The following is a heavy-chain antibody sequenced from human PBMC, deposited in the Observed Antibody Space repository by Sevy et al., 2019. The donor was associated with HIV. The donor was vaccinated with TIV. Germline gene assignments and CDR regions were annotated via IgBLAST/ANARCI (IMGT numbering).Heavy chain of an antibody. D-gene: IGHD3-3*02. Sequence: GGCLRLSCAASGFTFSRYWMHCVRQAPGKGLMWVSHIKDDGSRALFADSVKGRFTISRDNAKNTLYLQMNSLRAEDTTIYYCARGKLACSPTYLDLDYWGLGTLVTVSS. CDR2: IKDDGSRA. V-gene: IGHV3-74*03. CDR1: GFTFSRYW. J-gene: IGHJ4*02. CDR3: ARGKLACSPTYLDLDY.